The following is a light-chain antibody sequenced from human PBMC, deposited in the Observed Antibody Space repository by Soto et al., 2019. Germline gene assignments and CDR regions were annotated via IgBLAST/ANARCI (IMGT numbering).Light chain of an antibody. CDR2: DNT. CDR1: SSNIGAGYD. J-gene: IGLJ1*01. V-gene: IGLV1-40*01. CDR3: QSYDRSLSGSRV. Sequence: QSVLTQPPSVSGAPGQRVTISCTGSSSNIGAGYDVHWYQQLPGTAPKLLIYDNTNRPSGVPDRFSGSKSGTSASLAITGLQAEDEADYYCQSYDRSLSGSRVFGXGTRSPS.